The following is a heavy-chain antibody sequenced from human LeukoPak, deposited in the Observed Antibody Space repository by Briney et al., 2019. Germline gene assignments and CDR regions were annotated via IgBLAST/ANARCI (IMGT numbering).Heavy chain of an antibody. J-gene: IGHJ3*02. V-gene: IGHV4-59*01. D-gene: IGHD2-15*01. CDR3: ARDLLGYCSGGSCYDDAFDI. CDR2: IYYSGST. CDR1: GGSISSYY. Sequence: SETLSLTCTVSGGSISSYYWSWIRQPAGKGLEWIWYIYYSGSTNYNPSLKSRVTISVDTSKNQSSLKLSSVTAADTAVYYCARDLLGYCSGGSCYDDAFDIWGQGTMVTVSS.